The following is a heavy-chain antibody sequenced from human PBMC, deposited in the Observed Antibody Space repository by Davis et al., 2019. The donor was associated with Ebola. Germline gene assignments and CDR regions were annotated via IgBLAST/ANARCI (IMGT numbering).Heavy chain of an antibody. CDR3: ARRPIYYYDSSGYLDY. D-gene: IGHD3-22*01. V-gene: IGHV5-51*01. CDR2: IYPGDSDT. J-gene: IGHJ4*02. Sequence: GESLKISCQGSGYSFTSYWIGWVRQMPGKGLEWMGIIYPGDSDTRYSPSFQGQVTISADKSISTAYLQWSSLKASDTAMYYCARRPIYYYDSSGYLDYWGQGTLVTVSS. CDR1: GYSFTSYW.